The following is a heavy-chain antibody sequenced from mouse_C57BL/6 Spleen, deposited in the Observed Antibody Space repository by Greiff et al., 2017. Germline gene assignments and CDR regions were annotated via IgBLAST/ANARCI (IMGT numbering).Heavy chain of an antibody. CDR1: GYTFTNYW. V-gene: IGHV1-63*01. D-gene: IGHD4-1*01. Sequence: VQLQQSGAELVRPGTSVKMSCKASGYTFTNYWIGWAKQRPGHGLEWIGDIYPGGGYTNYNEQFKGKATLTADKSSSTAYMQFSSLTSEDSAIYYCARYWDRWYFDVWGTGTTVNVSS. J-gene: IGHJ1*03. CDR2: IYPGGGYT. CDR3: ARYWDRWYFDV.